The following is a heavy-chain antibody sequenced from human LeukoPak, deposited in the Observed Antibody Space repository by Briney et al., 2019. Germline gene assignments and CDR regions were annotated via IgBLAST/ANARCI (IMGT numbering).Heavy chain of an antibody. Sequence: GGSLRLSCVASGFTVSSDYMYSDGNTYYADSVRGRFTISRDNSKNTVSLQMSRLRVEDTAVYYCARALWDYWGQGTLVTVSS. CDR2: SDGNT. CDR3: ARALWDY. J-gene: IGHJ4*02. V-gene: IGHV3-66*01. CDR1: GFTVSSDY. D-gene: IGHD3-16*01.